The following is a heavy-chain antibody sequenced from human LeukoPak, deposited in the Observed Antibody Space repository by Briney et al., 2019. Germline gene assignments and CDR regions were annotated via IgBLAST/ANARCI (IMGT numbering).Heavy chain of an antibody. V-gene: IGHV1-69*13. CDR2: IIPCFGTA. CDR3: ARDNDGSGFDY. CDR1: GVTFNSFT. D-gene: IGHD3-22*01. Sequence: SVKVSCKASGVTFNSFTFSCGRQAPGEGLEWMGGIIPCFGTANYAQQFQGRLTITADESPSTVHMELRSLRPEDTAVYYCARDNDGSGFDYWGQGPLVTVSS. J-gene: IGHJ4*02.